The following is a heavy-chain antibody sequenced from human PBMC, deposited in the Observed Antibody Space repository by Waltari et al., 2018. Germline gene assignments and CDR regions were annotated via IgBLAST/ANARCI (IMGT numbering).Heavy chain of an antibody. Sequence: EVQLVESGGGLVQPGGSLRLSCAASGFTSFNYFISWVRQAPGKVLEWFAASMDGGVYTYYADSVEGRCTISRDSSKNTIYLQMNSLRVEDTALYYCAKGFEDLLPFDHWGQGTQVTVSS. D-gene: IGHD2-21*01. J-gene: IGHJ4*02. V-gene: IGHV3-23*04. CDR3: AKGFEDLLPFDH. CDR2: SMDGGVYT. CDR1: GFTSFNYF.